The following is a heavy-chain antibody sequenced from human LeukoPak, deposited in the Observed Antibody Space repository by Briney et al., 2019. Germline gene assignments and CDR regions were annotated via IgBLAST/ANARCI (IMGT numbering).Heavy chain of an antibody. CDR1: GYTFTNYY. Sequence: GASVKVSCKTSGYTFTNYYIHWVRQAPGQGLECMGIINPNGGATSYTQKFQGRVTMPRDTSTSTVYMELSSLRAEDTAVYYCAKWGDYDVLTGYYVSDYWGQGTLVTVSS. J-gene: IGHJ4*02. CDR3: AKWGDYDVLTGYYVSDY. CDR2: INPNGGAT. D-gene: IGHD3-9*01. V-gene: IGHV1-46*01.